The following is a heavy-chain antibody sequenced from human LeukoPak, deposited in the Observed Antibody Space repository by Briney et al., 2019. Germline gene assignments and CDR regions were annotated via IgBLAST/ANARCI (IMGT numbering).Heavy chain of an antibody. CDR1: GFTVSNNY. V-gene: IGHV3-53*01. J-gene: IGHJ4*02. CDR3: ARDLGHLDDSSGYYYGDY. D-gene: IGHD3-22*01. CDR2: IYAGGST. Sequence: QTRGSLRLSCAASGFTVSNNYMSWVRQVPGKGLEWVSIIYAGGSTYYADSVKGRFTISRDNSKNTVYLQMNSLRAEDTAVYYCARDLGHLDDSSGYYYGDYWGQGTLVTVSS.